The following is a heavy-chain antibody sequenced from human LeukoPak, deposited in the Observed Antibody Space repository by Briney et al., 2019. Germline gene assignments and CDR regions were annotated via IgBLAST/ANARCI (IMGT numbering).Heavy chain of an antibody. J-gene: IGHJ4*02. D-gene: IGHD4-17*01. Sequence: GGSLRLSCAASGFTFSYYNMNWVRQAPGKGLEWVSSISSSSTYIYYADSVKGRFTISRDNAKSSLYLEMNSLRAEDTAVYYCARDPWTNYGDYVRFDYWGQGTLVTVSS. V-gene: IGHV3-21*01. CDR3: ARDPWTNYGDYVRFDY. CDR1: GFTFSYYN. CDR2: ISSSSTYI.